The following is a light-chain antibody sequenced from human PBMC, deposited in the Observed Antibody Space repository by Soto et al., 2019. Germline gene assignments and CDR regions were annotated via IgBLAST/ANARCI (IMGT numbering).Light chain of an antibody. CDR2: KDS. V-gene: IGLV3-27*01. Sequence: SSELTQPSSVSVSPGQTARITCSGDVLAKKYARWFQQKPGQAPVLVIYKDSERPSGIPERFSGSSSGTTVTLTISGAQVEDEADYYCYSAADNPHVVFGGGTKLTVL. CDR3: YSAADNPHVV. J-gene: IGLJ2*01. CDR1: VLAKKY.